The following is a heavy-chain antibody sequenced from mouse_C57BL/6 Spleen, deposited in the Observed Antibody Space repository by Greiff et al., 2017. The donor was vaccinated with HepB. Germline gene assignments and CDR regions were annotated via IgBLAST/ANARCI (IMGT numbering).Heavy chain of an antibody. CDR2: ISYDGSN. Sequence: EVQLVESGPGLVKPSQSLSLTCSVTGYSITSGYYWNWIRQFPGNKLEWMGYISYDGSNNYNPSLKNRISITRDTSKNQFFLKLNSVTTEDTATYYCARDGPYDYHESSFDYWGQGTTLTVSS. D-gene: IGHD2-4*01. J-gene: IGHJ2*01. V-gene: IGHV3-6*01. CDR1: GYSITSGYY. CDR3: ARDGPYDYHESSFDY.